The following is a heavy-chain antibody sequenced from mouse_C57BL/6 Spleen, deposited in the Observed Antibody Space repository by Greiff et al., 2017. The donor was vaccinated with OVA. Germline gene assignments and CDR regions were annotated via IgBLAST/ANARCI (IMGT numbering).Heavy chain of an antibody. V-gene: IGHV1-15*01. CDR3: TRGGVYDGYFDY. CDR2: IDPETGGT. Sequence: VQRVESGAELVRPGASVTLSCKASGYTFTDYEMHWVKQTPVHGLEWIGAIDPETGGTAYNQKFKGKAILTADKSSSTAYMELRSLTSEDSAVYYCTRGGVYDGYFDYWGQGTTLTVSS. J-gene: IGHJ2*01. D-gene: IGHD2-3*01. CDR1: GYTFTDYE.